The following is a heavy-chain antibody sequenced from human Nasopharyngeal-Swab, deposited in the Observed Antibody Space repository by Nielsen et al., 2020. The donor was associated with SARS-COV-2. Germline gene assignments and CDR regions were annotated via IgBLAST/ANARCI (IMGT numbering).Heavy chain of an antibody. CDR3: ARHGASGSSWYRNWFDP. CDR2: IDPSDSYT. D-gene: IGHD6-13*01. CDR1: GYSFTRYW. Sequence: GESLKISCKGSGYSFTRYWIGWVRQMPGKGLEWMGRIDPSDSYTNYSPSFQGHVTISADKSISTAYLQWSSLKASDTAMYYCARHGASGSSWYRNWFDPWGQGTLVTVSS. V-gene: IGHV5-10-1*01. J-gene: IGHJ5*02.